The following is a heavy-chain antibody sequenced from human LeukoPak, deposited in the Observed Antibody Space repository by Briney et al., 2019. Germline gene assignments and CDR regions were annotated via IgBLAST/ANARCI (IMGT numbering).Heavy chain of an antibody. V-gene: IGHV1-2*02. CDR1: GYSFTGHY. J-gene: IGHJ3*02. CDR2: VNPKSGGT. CDR3: ARNLWFGESSDAFDM. Sequence: ASVKVSCKASGYSFTGHYMHWVRQAPGQGLEWMGWVNPKSGGTNYAQKFQGRVTMTRDTSISTAYMDMSSLRSDDTAVYYCARNLWFGESSDAFDMWGQGTMVTVSS. D-gene: IGHD3-10*01.